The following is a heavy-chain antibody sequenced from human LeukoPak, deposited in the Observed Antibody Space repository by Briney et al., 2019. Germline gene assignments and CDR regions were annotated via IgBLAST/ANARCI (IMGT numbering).Heavy chain of an antibody. Sequence: GRSLRLSCVASGFTFSHYGTHGVRQAPGKGLEWVALISDNGNTKEYADAVKGRFTISRDNSINTLYLPMTSLRPEDTAVYYCAKAGYTGSYTYYFDHWGQGTLVTVSS. CDR2: ISDNGNTK. J-gene: IGHJ4*02. V-gene: IGHV3-30*18. CDR1: GFTFSHYG. CDR3: AKAGYTGSYTYYFDH. D-gene: IGHD1-26*01.